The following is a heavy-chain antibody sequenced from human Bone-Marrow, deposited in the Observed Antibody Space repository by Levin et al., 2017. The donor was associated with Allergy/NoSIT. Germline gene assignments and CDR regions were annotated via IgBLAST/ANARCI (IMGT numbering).Heavy chain of an antibody. J-gene: IGHJ6*03. CDR3: ARRLCSGATCFAGPYYMDV. V-gene: IGHV3-74*01. CDR1: GFTFSSYW. Sequence: QAGGSLRLSCVDSGFTFSSYWMHWVRQAPGKGLVWVSRINTDGSSTTYADSVKGRFTISRDNAKNTLYLQMNSLRAEDTAVYYCARRLCSGATCFAGPYYMDVWGKGTTVTVSS. CDR2: INTDGSST. D-gene: IGHD2-2*01.